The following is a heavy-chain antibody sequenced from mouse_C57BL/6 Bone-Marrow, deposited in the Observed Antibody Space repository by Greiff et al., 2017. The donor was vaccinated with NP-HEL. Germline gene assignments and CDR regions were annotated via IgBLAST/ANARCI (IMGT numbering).Heavy chain of an antibody. D-gene: IGHD3-1*01. V-gene: IGHV14-4*01. Sequence: VQLQQSGAELVRPGASVKLSCTASGFNIKDDYMHWVKQRPEQGLEWIGWIDPENGDTEYASKFQGKATITADPSSNTAYLQLSSPTSEDTAVYYCTTWAFDYWGQGTTLTVSS. CDR1: GFNIKDDY. J-gene: IGHJ2*01. CDR3: TTWAFDY. CDR2: IDPENGDT.